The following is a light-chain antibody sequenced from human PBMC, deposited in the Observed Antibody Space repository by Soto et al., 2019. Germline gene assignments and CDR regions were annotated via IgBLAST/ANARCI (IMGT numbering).Light chain of an antibody. CDR2: GAS. J-gene: IGKJ4*01. CDR3: QQRSNWVS. CDR1: QSVSSN. V-gene: IGKV3-15*01. Sequence: EIVMTQSPATLSVSPGERATLSCRASQSVSSNLAWYQQKPGQAPRLLIYGASTRATGVPARFSGSGSGTDFTLTISSLEPEDFAVYYCQQRSNWVSFGGGPKV.